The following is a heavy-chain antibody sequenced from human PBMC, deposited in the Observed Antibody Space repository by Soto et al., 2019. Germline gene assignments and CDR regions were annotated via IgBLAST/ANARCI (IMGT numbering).Heavy chain of an antibody. J-gene: IGHJ4*02. CDR2: IHYSGST. Sequence: QVQLQESGPGLVEPSQTLSLTCTVSGDSISSGGHNWSWIRQYPGKGLEWIGFIHYSGSTSYNPSLKSRVITSVDMSRNQFSLRLTSVTAADTAVYYCTAGRDASKTGYWGQGTLVTVSS. V-gene: IGHV4-31*03. D-gene: IGHD7-27*01. CDR1: GDSISSGGHN. CDR3: TAGRDASKTGY.